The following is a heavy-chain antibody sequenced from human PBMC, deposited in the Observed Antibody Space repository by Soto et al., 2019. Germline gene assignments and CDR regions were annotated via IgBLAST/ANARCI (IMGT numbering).Heavy chain of an antibody. CDR2: IRSRSNGYAT. V-gene: IGHV3-73*02. D-gene: IGHD5-12*01. Sequence: EVQLVESGGGLVQPGGSLKLYCAASGFTLSGSVIYWVRQPSGKGLEWVGRIRSRSNGYATAYAASVRGRFTISRDDSKNTGYLQMNSLKTEDTAVYYCSRPGYSNYYSDYWGQGTLVTVSS. CDR3: SRPGYSNYYSDY. J-gene: IGHJ4*02. CDR1: GFTLSGSV.